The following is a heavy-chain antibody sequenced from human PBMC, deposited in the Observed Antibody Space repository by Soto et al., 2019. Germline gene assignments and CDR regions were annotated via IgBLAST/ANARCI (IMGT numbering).Heavy chain of an antibody. D-gene: IGHD2-2*01. Sequence: ASVKVSCKASGYTFTSYYMHWVRQAPGQGLEWMGIINPSGGSTSYAQKFQGRVTMTRDTSTSTVYMELSSLRSEDTAVYYCARDLLDVVVPAALDDAFDTWGQATMITVS. V-gene: IGHV1-46*03. CDR3: ARDLLDVVVPAALDDAFDT. CDR2: INPSGGST. CDR1: GYTFTSYY. J-gene: IGHJ3*02.